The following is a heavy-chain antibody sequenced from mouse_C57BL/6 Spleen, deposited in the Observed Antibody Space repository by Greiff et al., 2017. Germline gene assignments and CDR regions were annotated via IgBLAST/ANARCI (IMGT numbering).Heavy chain of an antibody. CDR3: AILRY. J-gene: IGHJ2*01. CDR2: IDPSDSYT. V-gene: IGHV1-69*01. Sequence: VKLQQPGAELVMPGASVKLSCKASGYTFTSYWMHWVKQRPGQGLEWIGEIDPSDSYTNYNQKFKGKSTLTVDKSSSTAYMQLSSLTSEDSAVYYCAILRYWGQGTTLTVSS. D-gene: IGHD1-1*01. CDR1: GYTFTSYW.